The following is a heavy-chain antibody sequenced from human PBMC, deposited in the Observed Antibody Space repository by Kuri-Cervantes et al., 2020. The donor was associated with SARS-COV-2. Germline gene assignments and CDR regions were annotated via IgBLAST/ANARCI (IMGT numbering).Heavy chain of an antibody. J-gene: IGHJ4*02. CDR2: IYYSGST. CDR1: GGAISSYY. Sequence: GSLRLSCTASGGAISSYYWSWIRQPPGKGLEWIGYIYYSGSTNYTPSLKSRVTISVDTSKNQFSLKLSSVTSADTAVYYCARVSGSGWSDYFDYWGQGTLVTVSS. CDR3: ARVSGSGWSDYFDY. D-gene: IGHD6-19*01. V-gene: IGHV4-59*01.